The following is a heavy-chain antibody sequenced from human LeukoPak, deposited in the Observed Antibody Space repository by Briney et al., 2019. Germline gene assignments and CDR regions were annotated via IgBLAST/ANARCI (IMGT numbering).Heavy chain of an antibody. CDR1: GASVSDGNYY. J-gene: IGHJ4*02. Sequence: ETLSLPCSVSGASVSDGNYYWSWIRQPPGKGREWIGYMFYSESTKYNPSLKSRVTISVDKSKNQFSLHTSSVTAADTAAYYCASISNSALGFPSFDHWGQGSLVTVSS. CDR2: MFYSEST. D-gene: IGHD5-18*01. CDR3: ASISNSALGFPSFDH. V-gene: IGHV4-61*01.